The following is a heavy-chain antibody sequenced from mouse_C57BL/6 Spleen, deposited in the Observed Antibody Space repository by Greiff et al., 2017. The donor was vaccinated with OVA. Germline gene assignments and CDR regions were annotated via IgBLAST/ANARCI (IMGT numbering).Heavy chain of an antibody. CDR3: ARNDYDDWYFDV. J-gene: IGHJ1*03. CDR2: ISSGSSTI. V-gene: IGHV5-17*01. Sequence: DVMLVESGGGLVKPGGSLKLSCAASGFTFSDYGMHWVRQAPEKGLEWVAYISSGSSTIYYADTVKGRFTISRDNAKNTLVLQMTSLRSEDTAMYYCARNDYDDWYFDVWGTGTTVTVSS. CDR1: GFTFSDYG. D-gene: IGHD2-4*01.